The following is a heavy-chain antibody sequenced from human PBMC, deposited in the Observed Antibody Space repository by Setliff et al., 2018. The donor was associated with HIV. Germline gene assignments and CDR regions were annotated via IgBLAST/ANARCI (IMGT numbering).Heavy chain of an antibody. Sequence: PGGSLRLSCAASGFSFSIYEMNWVRQAPGKGLEWLSYISSSSGTILYVDSVQGRFTISRDNAKNSLYLQMNSLRVEDTAVYYCARSHYDSRGYYYRGDAFDIWGLGTMVTVSS. CDR1: GFSFSIYE. D-gene: IGHD3-22*01. V-gene: IGHV3-48*03. CDR3: ARSHYDSRGYYYRGDAFDI. J-gene: IGHJ3*02. CDR2: ISSSSGTI.